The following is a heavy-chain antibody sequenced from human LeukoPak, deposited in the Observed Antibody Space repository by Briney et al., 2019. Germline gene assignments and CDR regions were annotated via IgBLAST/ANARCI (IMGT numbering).Heavy chain of an antibody. CDR2: VYYTGGT. Sequence: PSETLSLTCTVSGASISPDYWSWIRPPPGKGLEFIGYVYYTGGTNYNPSLKSRVTISVDTSKNQFSLKLISVTAADTAVYRCARLAKVESRSLAHYFDSWGQGALVTVSS. V-gene: IGHV4-59*01. CDR1: GASISPDY. CDR3: ARLAKVESRSLAHYFDS. J-gene: IGHJ4*02. D-gene: IGHD1-26*01.